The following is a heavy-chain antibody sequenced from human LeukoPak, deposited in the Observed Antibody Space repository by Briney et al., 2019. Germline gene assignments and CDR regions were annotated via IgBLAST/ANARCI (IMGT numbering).Heavy chain of an antibody. CDR3: ARDLPNYNILTGHRRGAFDI. Sequence: ASVKVSCKASGYTFTVYYMHWVRQAPGQGLEWMGWINPNSGGTNYAQKFQGRVTMTRDTSISTAYMELSRLRSDDTAVYYCARDLPNYNILTGHRRGAFDIWGQGTMVTVSS. CDR1: GYTFTVYY. J-gene: IGHJ3*02. V-gene: IGHV1-2*02. D-gene: IGHD3-9*01. CDR2: INPNSGGT.